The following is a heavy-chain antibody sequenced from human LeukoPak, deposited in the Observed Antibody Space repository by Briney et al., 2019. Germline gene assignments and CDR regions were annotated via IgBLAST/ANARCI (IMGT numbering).Heavy chain of an antibody. CDR1: GYTFTGCY. V-gene: IGHV1-2*02. D-gene: IGHD2-15*01. Sequence: GASVKVSCKASGYTFTGCYMHWVRQAPGQGLEWMGWINPNSGGTNYVQRFQGRVTMTRDTSISTAYMELSRLRSDDTAVYYCARFAPPIGYCSGGSCYGGDYWGQGTLVTVSS. J-gene: IGHJ4*02. CDR3: ARFAPPIGYCSGGSCYGGDY. CDR2: INPNSGGT.